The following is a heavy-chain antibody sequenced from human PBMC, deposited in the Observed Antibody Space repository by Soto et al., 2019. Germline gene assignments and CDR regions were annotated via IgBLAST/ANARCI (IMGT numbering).Heavy chain of an antibody. Sequence: GGSLRLSCAASGFTFSSYAMHWVRQAPGKGLEWVAVISYDGSNKYYADSVKGRFTISRDNSKNTLYLQMNSLRAEDTAVYYCARDKRVFADEWGDLLLYLDYWGQGTLVTVSS. CDR2: ISYDGSNK. V-gene: IGHV3-30-3*01. J-gene: IGHJ4*02. D-gene: IGHD2-21*02. CDR3: ARDKRVFADEWGDLLLYLDY. CDR1: GFTFSSYA.